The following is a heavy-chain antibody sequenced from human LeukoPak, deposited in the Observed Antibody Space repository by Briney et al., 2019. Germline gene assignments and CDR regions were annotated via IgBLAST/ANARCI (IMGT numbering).Heavy chain of an antibody. J-gene: IGHJ4*02. V-gene: IGHV5-51*01. CDR3: ARSRSLYDSSEG. Sequence: GESLQISCKGSGYSFTSYWIGWVRQLPGKGLEWMGIIYPGDSDTRDSPSFQGQVTISADKSISTAYLQWSSLKASDTAMYYCARSRSLYDSSEGWGQGTLVTVSS. CDR2: IYPGDSDT. D-gene: IGHD3-22*01. CDR1: GYSFTSYW.